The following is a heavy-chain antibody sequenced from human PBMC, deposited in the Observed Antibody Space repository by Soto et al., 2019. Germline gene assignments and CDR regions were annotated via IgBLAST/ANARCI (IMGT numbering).Heavy chain of an antibody. D-gene: IGHD3-22*01. CDR1: GASISSYY. Sequence: SETLSLTCTVSGASISSYYWSWIRQPPGKGLEWIGYIYYSGSTNYNPSLKSRVTISIDTSKNHFSLKLSSVTAADTAVYYYDSSGPPAYWGQGTLVTVSS. V-gene: IGHV4-59*01. J-gene: IGHJ4*02. CDR3: DSSGPPAY. CDR2: IYYSGST.